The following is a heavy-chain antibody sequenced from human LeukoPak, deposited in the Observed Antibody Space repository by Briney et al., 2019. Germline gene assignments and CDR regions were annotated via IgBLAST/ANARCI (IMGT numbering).Heavy chain of an antibody. CDR2: MSSSGTTN. CDR3: AKSATVTTGYYFDY. J-gene: IGHJ4*02. CDR1: GFTFSDYY. D-gene: IGHD4-17*01. V-gene: IGHV3-11*04. Sequence: GGSLRLSCVASGFTFSDYYMSWIRQAPGKGLEWISYMSSSGTTNYYADSVKGRFTISRDNAKNSLYLQMNSLRAEDTAVYYCAKSATVTTGYYFDYWGQGTLVTVSS.